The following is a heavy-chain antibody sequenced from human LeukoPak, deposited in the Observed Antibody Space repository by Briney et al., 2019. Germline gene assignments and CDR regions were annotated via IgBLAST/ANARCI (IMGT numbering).Heavy chain of an antibody. D-gene: IGHD1-26*01. J-gene: IGHJ4*02. CDR3: ARGYSGNYRIDY. Sequence: PGGSLRLSCAASGFTFSSYWMHWVRHVPGKGLVWVSRINSDGGSTSYADSVKGRFTISRDNAKNTLYLQMNSLRAEDTAVYYCARGYSGNYRIDYWGQGTLVTASS. CDR1: GFTFSSYW. CDR2: INSDGGST. V-gene: IGHV3-74*01.